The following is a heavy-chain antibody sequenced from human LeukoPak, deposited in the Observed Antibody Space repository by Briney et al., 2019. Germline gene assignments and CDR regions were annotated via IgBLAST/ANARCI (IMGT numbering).Heavy chain of an antibody. CDR3: ARGPSGYHNT. Sequence: GESLRLSCATSGFTFSSYGIHWVRQAPGKGLEWVAFIRYDASNKYYADSVKGRFTISRDNSKNTLYLQMNSLRAEDTAVYYCARGPSGYHNTGGQGTLVTVSS. CDR1: GFTFSSYG. CDR2: IRYDASNK. V-gene: IGHV3-30*02. D-gene: IGHD5-12*01. J-gene: IGHJ4*02.